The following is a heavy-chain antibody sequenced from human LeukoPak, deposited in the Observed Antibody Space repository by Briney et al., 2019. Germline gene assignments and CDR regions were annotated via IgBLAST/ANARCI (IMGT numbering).Heavy chain of an antibody. CDR3: ARPQSSPGGFWYFDL. CDR2: IYHSGST. CDR1: GSSFSGAYY. D-gene: IGHD1-1*01. Sequence: SETLSLTCTVSGSSFSGAYYCGWIRQTPGKGLEWIGSIYHSGSTYSNPSLESRVTISVDTSKNQFTLKLSSVTATDTAVYYCARPQSSPGGFWYFDLWGPGTLVTVSS. V-gene: IGHV4-38-2*02. J-gene: IGHJ2*01.